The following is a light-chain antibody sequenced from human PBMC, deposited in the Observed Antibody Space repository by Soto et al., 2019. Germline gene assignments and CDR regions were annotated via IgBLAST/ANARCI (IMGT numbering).Light chain of an antibody. CDR3: QQYHNSPLT. J-gene: IGKJ1*01. CDR2: GAS. CDR1: QSVSSNY. V-gene: IGKV3-20*01. Sequence: EIVLTQSPGTLSLSPGERATLSCRASQSVSSNYLAWYQQKPGQAPRVLIYGASSRTTGIPDRFSGSGSGTDFTLTISRLEPEDFAVYYCQQYHNSPLTFGQGT.